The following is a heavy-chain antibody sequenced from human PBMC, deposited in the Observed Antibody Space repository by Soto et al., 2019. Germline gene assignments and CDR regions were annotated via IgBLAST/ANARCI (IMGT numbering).Heavy chain of an antibody. CDR1: GFTFSDYY. D-gene: IGHD6-13*01. Sequence: QVQLVESGGGLVKPGGSLRLSCAASGFTFSDYYMTWIRQAPGKGREWVSYIVSSSAYTNYADSVKGRFTISRDNAMNSLYLEMNSLRAEDTAIYYCARLGASSWYMGGYLDCWGQGTLVTVSS. CDR3: ARLGASSWYMGGYLDC. J-gene: IGHJ4*02. CDR2: IVSSSAYT. V-gene: IGHV3-11*06.